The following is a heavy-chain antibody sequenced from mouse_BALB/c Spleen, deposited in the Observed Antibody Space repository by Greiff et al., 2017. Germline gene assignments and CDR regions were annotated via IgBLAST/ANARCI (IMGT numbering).Heavy chain of an antibody. Sequence: QVQLKQSGAELVKPGASVKLSCKASGYTFTSYYMYWVKQRPGQGLEWIGEINPSNGGTNFNEKFKSKATLTVDKSSSTAYMQLSSLTSEDSAVYYCTRGGYDVAMDYWGQGTSVTVSS. CDR2: INPSNGGT. J-gene: IGHJ4*01. V-gene: IGHV1S81*02. CDR3: TRGGYDVAMDY. D-gene: IGHD2-2*01. CDR1: GYTFTSYY.